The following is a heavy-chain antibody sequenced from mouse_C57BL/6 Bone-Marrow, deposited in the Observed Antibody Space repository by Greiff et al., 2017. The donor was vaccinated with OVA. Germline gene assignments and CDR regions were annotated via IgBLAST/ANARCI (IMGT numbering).Heavy chain of an antibody. CDR3: ARQNWDYFDY. J-gene: IGHJ2*01. V-gene: IGHV5-15*01. CDR2: ISNLAYSI. CDR1: GFTFSDYG. D-gene: IGHD4-1*01. Sequence: DVKLVESGGGLVQPGGSLKLSCEASGFTFSDYGMAWVRQAPRKGPEWVAFISNLAYSIYYADTVTGRFTISRENAKNTLYLEMSSLRSEDTAMYYCARQNWDYFDYWGQGTTLTVSS.